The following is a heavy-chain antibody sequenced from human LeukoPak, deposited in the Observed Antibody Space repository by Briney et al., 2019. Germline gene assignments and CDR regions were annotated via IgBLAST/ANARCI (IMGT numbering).Heavy chain of an antibody. Sequence: GGSLRLSCAASGFTFSSYSMNWVRQAPGKGLEWVSYISSSSSTIYYADSVKGRFTISRDNAKNSLYLQMNSLRAEDTAVYYCARDGSYGFDYWGQGTLVTVSS. D-gene: IGHD1-26*01. J-gene: IGHJ4*02. CDR1: GFTFSSYS. CDR3: ARDGSYGFDY. V-gene: IGHV3-48*04. CDR2: ISSSSSTI.